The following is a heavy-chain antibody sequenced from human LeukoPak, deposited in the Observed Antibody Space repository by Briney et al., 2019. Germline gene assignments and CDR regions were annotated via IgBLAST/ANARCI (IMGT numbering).Heavy chain of an antibody. V-gene: IGHV4-39*07. CDR2: IYDSDNT. D-gene: IGHD2-15*01. CDR3: AKAPVTTCSGAYCYPFDY. J-gene: IGHJ4*02. CDR1: GGSISSSRYY. Sequence: SETLSLICTVSGGSISSSRYYWGWIRQPPGKGLEWIGSIYDSDNTYYNPSLKSRVTISIDTSKNQFSLKLSSVSAADTAVYYCAKAPVTTCSGAYCYPFDYWSQGTLVTVSS.